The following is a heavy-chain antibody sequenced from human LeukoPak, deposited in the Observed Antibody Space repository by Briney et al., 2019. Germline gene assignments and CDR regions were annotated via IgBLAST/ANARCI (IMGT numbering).Heavy chain of an antibody. J-gene: IGHJ6*03. D-gene: IGHD2-15*01. CDR2: IYYSGST. CDR1: GGFISSSSYY. V-gene: IGHV4-39*01. Sequence: SETLSLTCTVSGGFISSSSYYWGWIRQPPGKGLEWIGSIYYSGSTYYNPSLKSRVTISVDTSKNQFSLNLSSVTAADTAVYYCARHKNFVRGSYYYYIAVWGKGTTVTVSS. CDR3: ARHKNFVRGSYYYYIAV.